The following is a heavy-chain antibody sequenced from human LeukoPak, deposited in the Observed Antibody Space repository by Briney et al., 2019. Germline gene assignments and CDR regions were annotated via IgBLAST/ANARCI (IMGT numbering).Heavy chain of an antibody. J-gene: IGHJ3*02. V-gene: IGHV3-74*01. CDR1: GFTFSSYW. CDR2: INTDGSST. Sequence: GGSLRLSCAASGFTFSSYWMHWVRQALGKGLVWVSRINTDGSSTSYADSVKGRFTISRDNAKNTLYLQMNSLGAEDTAVYYCARDKTGLHCTNGVCYVDAFDIWGQGTMVTVSS. CDR3: ARDKTGLHCTNGVCYVDAFDI. D-gene: IGHD2-8*01.